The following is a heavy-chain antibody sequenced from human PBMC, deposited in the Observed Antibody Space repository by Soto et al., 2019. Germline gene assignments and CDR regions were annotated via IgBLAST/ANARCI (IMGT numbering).Heavy chain of an antibody. V-gene: IGHV1-69*04. D-gene: IGHD3-10*01. CDR1: GDTFSFYS. CDR2: VNPILSMS. Sequence: QVQLVQSGAEVKRPGSSVKVSCKASGDTFSFYSINWVRQAPGLGLEWMGRVNPILSMSNYAQRFPGRVTMTSDKYTSTAYMELSGLRSEDTAMYYCATSYGSGYRAFDYWGQGALVTVSS. CDR3: ATSYGSGYRAFDY. J-gene: IGHJ4*02.